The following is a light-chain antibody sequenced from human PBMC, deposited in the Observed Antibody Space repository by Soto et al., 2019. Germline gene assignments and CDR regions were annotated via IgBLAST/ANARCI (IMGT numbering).Light chain of an antibody. Sequence: EIVLTQSPATLSLSPGERATLSCRASQSVSSYLAWYQQKPGQAPRLLIYDASNRATDIPARFSGSGSGPDFTLTISSLEPEDFAVYYCQQRDSWPITFGQGTRLEIK. J-gene: IGKJ5*01. V-gene: IGKV3-11*01. CDR1: QSVSSY. CDR2: DAS. CDR3: QQRDSWPIT.